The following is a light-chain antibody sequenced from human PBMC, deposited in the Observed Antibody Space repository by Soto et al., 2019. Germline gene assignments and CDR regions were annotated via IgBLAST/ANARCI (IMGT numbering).Light chain of an antibody. J-gene: IGKJ2*01. CDR3: QQSFITPYT. CDR2: AAS. Sequence: DIQMTQSPSSLSASVGDRVTITCRASQSIHIYLNWYQQKPGKAPKVLIYAASSLQSGVPSRFSGSGSGTEFTLTISSLQPEDFATYHCQQSFITPYTFGQGTKLEIK. V-gene: IGKV1-39*01. CDR1: QSIHIY.